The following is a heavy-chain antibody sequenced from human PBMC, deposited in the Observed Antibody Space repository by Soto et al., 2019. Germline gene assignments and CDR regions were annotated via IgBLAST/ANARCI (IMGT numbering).Heavy chain of an antibody. CDR2: IWYDGSNK. CDR3: ARESYYYDSSGPLASAFDI. V-gene: IGHV3-33*01. CDR1: GFTFSSYG. J-gene: IGHJ3*02. Sequence: QVQLVESGGGVVQPGRSLRLSCAASGFTFSSYGMHWVRQAPGKGLEWVAVIWYDGSNKYYADSVKGRFTISRDNSKNTLYLQMNSLRAEDTAVYYCARESYYYDSSGPLASAFDIWGQGTMVTVSS. D-gene: IGHD3-22*01.